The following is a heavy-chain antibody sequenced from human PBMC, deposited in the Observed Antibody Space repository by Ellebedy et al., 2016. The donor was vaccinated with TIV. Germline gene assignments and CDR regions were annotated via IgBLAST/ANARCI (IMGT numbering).Heavy chain of an antibody. CDR2: IKQDGSEK. D-gene: IGHD6-19*01. CDR3: ARDQWLGRAYYFDY. V-gene: IGHV3-7*01. CDR1: GFTFSNYW. J-gene: IGHJ4*02. Sequence: GGSLRLSCAASGFTFSNYWMTWVRQAPGKGLEWVVNIKQDGSEKYSIDSVKGRFSISRDNAKNSMYLQMNSLRDEDTAVYYCARDQWLGRAYYFDYWGQGTLLTVSS.